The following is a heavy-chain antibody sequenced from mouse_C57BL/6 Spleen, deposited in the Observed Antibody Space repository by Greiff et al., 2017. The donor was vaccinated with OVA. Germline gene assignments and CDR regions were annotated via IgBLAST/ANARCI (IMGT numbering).Heavy chain of an antibody. Sequence: VQLQESGGGLVKPGASLKLSCAASGFTFTDYGMHWVRQTPETGLEWVAYISRGSSTTYYTHTFKGRVTISRDNDKNTLYLQLTSLRSEDTARDYCARRDEYDGDYAMDYWGQGTSVTVSS. CDR3: ARRDEYDGDYAMDY. D-gene: IGHD2-4*01. CDR2: ISRGSSTT. V-gene: IGHV5-17*01. CDR1: GFTFTDYG. J-gene: IGHJ4*01.